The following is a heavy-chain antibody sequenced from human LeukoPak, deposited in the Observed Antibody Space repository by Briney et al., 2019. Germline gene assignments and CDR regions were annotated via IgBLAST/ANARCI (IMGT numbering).Heavy chain of an antibody. V-gene: IGHV1-2*06. CDR2: INPNSGGT. Sequence: PRASVKVSCKASGYTFTGYYMHWVRQAPGQGLKWMGRINPNSGGTNYAQNFQGRVTMTRDTSISTAYMELTNLRSDDTAVYYCARGYCSGGTCYLVENWFDPWGQGTLVTVSS. D-gene: IGHD2-15*01. CDR3: ARGYCSGGTCYLVENWFDP. J-gene: IGHJ5*02. CDR1: GYTFTGYY.